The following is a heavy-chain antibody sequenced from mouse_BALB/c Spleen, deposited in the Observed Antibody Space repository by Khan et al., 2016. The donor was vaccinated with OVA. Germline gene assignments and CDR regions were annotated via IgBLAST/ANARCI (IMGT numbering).Heavy chain of an antibody. V-gene: IGHV14-1*02. J-gene: IGHJ3*01. CDR3: TSSGYAAWFPC. Sequence: VQLQQSGADLVRPGALVRLSCKASGFYIKDYYMHWVKQRPEQGLVWIGWIDPENGNTIYDPKFQGKASITADTSSNTAYLQLSSLTSGDTAVYYCTSSGYAAWFPCWGQGTLVTGSA. D-gene: IGHD3-1*01. CDR1: GFYIKDYY. CDR2: IDPENGNT.